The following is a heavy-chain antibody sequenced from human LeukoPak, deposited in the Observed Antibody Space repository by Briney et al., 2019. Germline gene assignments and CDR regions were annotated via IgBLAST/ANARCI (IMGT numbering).Heavy chain of an antibody. J-gene: IGHJ4*02. D-gene: IGHD6-19*01. CDR3: AGGRLGALDY. V-gene: IGHV6-1*01. CDR1: GDSFSTDSAT. CDR2: TYYRSTLYN. Sequence: SQTLSLTCAISGDSFSTDSATWHWVRQSPSRGLEWLGRTYYRSTLYNDYKPSVNSRITINPDTSKNLFTLQLTSVAPEDTAVYYCAGGRLGALDYWGQGTLVTVSS.